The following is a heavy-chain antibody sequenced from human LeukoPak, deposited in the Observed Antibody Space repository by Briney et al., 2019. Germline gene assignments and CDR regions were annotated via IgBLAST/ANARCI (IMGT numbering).Heavy chain of an antibody. D-gene: IGHD1-7*01. CDR1: GFTFSRYW. V-gene: IGHV3-74*01. CDR3: AGGWNYPPY. CDR2: IGDDDTNA. J-gene: IGHJ4*02. Sequence: PGGSLRLSCVISGFTFSRYWMHWVRQVPGEGLVWVSRIGDDDTNAIYADFVKGRFTVSRDNAKNTLYMKMNGLRAEDTAVYFCAGGWNYPPYWGQGTLVTVSS.